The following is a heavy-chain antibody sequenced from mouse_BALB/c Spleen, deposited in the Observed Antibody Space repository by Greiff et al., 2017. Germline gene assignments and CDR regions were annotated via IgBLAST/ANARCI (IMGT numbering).Heavy chain of an antibody. Sequence: VQLQQSGAELMKPGASVKISCKATGYTFSSYWIEWVKQRPGHGLEWIGEILPGSGSTNYNEKFKGKATFTADTSSNTAYMQLSSLTSEDSAVYYCARNPSYDGYDYWGQGTTLTVSS. J-gene: IGHJ2*01. CDR1: GYTFSSYW. CDR3: ARNPSYDGYDY. CDR2: ILPGSGST. V-gene: IGHV1-9*01. D-gene: IGHD2-3*01.